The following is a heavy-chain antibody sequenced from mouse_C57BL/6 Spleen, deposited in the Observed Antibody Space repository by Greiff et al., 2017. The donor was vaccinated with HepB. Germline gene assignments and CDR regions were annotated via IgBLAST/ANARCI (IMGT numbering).Heavy chain of an antibody. Sequence: QVQLQQPGAELVMPGASVKLSCKASGYTFTSYWMHWVKQRPGQGLEWIGEIDPSDSYTNYNQEFKGKSTLTVDKSSSTAYMQLSSLTSEDSAVYYCARAGDPDYAMDYWGQGTSVTVSS. CDR2: IDPSDSYT. CDR3: ARAGDPDYAMDY. J-gene: IGHJ4*01. V-gene: IGHV1-69*01. CDR1: GYTFTSYW.